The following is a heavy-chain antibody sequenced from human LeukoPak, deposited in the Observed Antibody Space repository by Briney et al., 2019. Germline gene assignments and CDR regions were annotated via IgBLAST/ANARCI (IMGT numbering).Heavy chain of an antibody. CDR2: TYYRSKFYN. V-gene: IGHV6-1*01. D-gene: IGHD6-19*01. Sequence: SQTLSLTCAISGDSVSRNNAGWNWIRQSPSRGLEWLGRTYYRSKFYNDYALSVQSRITIDPDTSRNQFSLQLNSVTPEDTAIYYCVRGQWNSIYYFDSWGQGTLVTVSS. CDR1: GDSVSRNNAG. CDR3: VRGQWNSIYYFDS. J-gene: IGHJ4*02.